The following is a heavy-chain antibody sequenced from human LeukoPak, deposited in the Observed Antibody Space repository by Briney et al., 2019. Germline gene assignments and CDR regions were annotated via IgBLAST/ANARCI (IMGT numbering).Heavy chain of an antibody. CDR2: LSGSGGNT. CDR1: GLTLSSYG. D-gene: IGHD3-10*02. J-gene: IGHJ6*04. V-gene: IGHV3-23*01. CDR3: AELGITMIGGV. Sequence: GGSLRLSCAVSGLTLSSYGMSWVRQAPGKGLEWVSALSGSGGNTYYADSVKGRFTISRDNAKNSLYLQMNSLRAEDTAVYYCAELGITMIGGVWGKGTTVTISS.